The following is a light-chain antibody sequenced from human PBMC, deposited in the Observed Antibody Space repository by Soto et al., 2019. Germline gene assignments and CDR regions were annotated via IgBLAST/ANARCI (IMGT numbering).Light chain of an antibody. V-gene: IGLV2-8*01. Sequence: TQPPSASGSPGQSVTISSTGTSSDVGAYDYVSWYQQHPGKAPKLMIYEINKRPSGVPDRFSGSKSGNTASLTVSGLQAEDEADYYCSSFAGSNNFPYVFGTGTKVTVL. CDR2: EIN. CDR3: SSFAGSNNFPYV. J-gene: IGLJ1*01. CDR1: SSDVGAYDY.